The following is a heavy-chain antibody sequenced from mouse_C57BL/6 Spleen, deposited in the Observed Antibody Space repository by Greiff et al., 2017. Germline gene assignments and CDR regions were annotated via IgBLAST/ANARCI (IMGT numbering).Heavy chain of an antibody. V-gene: IGHV2-2*01. Sequence: QVQLQQSGPGLVQPSQSLSITCTVPGFSLTSYGVHWVRQSPGKGLEWLGVIWSGGSTDYNAAFISRLSISKDNSKSQVFFKMNSLQADDTAIYYWARKITTVVATDYAMDYWGQGTSVTVSS. CDR3: ARKITTVVATDYAMDY. CDR2: IWSGGST. J-gene: IGHJ4*01. D-gene: IGHD1-1*01. CDR1: GFSLTSYG.